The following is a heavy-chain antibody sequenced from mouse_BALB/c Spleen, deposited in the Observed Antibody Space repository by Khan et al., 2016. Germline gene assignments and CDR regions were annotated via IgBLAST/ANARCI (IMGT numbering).Heavy chain of an antibody. J-gene: IGHJ2*01. Sequence: QVQLQQSGAELARPGASVKLSCKASGYTFTDYYINWVKQRTGEGIEWIGEIYPGSDNTYYNERLKGQTTLTDDKSSSTAYMQLSSLTSEDSAVYFCARGGGNSDYWGQGTTLTVSS. D-gene: IGHD2-1*01. V-gene: IGHV1-76*01. CDR3: ARGGGNSDY. CDR1: GYTFTDYY. CDR2: IYPGSDNT.